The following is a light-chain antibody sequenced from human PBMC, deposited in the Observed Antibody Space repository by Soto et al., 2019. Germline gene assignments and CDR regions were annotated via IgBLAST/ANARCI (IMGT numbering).Light chain of an antibody. CDR1: NTDVGGYNY. V-gene: IGLV2-14*03. J-gene: IGLJ1*01. CDR2: DVS. CDR3: SSSTSRSTYV. Sequence: QSVLTQPASVSGSPGQSITISCNRTNTDVGGYNYVSWYQQHPGKAPKLMIYDVSNRPSGVSNRFSGSKSGNTASLTISGLQAEDEADYYCSSSTSRSTYVFGSGTKVTVL.